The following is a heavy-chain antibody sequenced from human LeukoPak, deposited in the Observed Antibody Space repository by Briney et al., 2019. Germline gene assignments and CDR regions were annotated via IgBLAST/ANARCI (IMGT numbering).Heavy chain of an antibody. D-gene: IGHD3-10*01. CDR1: GGTFSSYA. Sequence: ASVKVSCKASGGTFSSYAISWVRQAPGQGLEWMGWINPNSGGTNYAQKFQGRVTMTRDTSISTAYMELSRLTFDDTAVYYCARDLKIRGPMDVWGKGTTVTISS. CDR3: ARDLKIRGPMDV. J-gene: IGHJ6*03. V-gene: IGHV1-2*02. CDR2: INPNSGGT.